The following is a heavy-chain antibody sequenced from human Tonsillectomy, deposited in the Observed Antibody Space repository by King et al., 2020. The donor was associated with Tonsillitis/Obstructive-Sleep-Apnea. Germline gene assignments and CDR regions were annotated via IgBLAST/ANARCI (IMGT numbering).Heavy chain of an antibody. D-gene: IGHD3-3*01. V-gene: IGHV2-5*02. CDR1: GFSLSTSGVG. CDR2: IFWDDDK. CDR3: AHRVGAKYFQN. Sequence: TLKESGPTLVKPTQTLTLTCTFSGFSLSTSGVGVGWIRQPPGKALERLALIFWDDDKRYNPSLKCRLTLPKDTSKNQVVLTMTNMDPVDTATYYCAHRVGAKYFQNWGQGTLITVSS. J-gene: IGHJ1*01.